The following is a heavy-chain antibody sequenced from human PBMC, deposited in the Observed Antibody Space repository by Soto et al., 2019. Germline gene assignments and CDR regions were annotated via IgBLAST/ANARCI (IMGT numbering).Heavy chain of an antibody. V-gene: IGHV1-69*06. D-gene: IGHD5-12*01. J-gene: IGHJ4*02. Sequence: QVQLVQSGAEVKKPGSSVKVSCKASGGTLSSYAISWVRQAPGQGLEWMGGSIPIFGPANYVQKFQGRVTVTADKSTSTAYMELSSLRSEDTAVYYCARGGDGYNLPLDYWGQGTLVTVSS. CDR3: ARGGDGYNLPLDY. CDR2: SIPIFGPA. CDR1: GGTLSSYA.